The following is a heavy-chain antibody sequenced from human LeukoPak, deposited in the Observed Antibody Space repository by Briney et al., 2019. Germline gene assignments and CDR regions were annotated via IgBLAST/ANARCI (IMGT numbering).Heavy chain of an antibody. CDR2: INAGNGNT. D-gene: IGHD6-13*01. CDR1: GYTFTIYA. CDR3: ARDMGGGQQLVLDC. Sequence: ASVKVSCKASGYTFTIYAMHWVRQAPGQRLEWMGWINAGNGNTKYSQKFQGRVTFTRDTSASTAYMELSSLRSEDTAVYYCARDMGGGQQLVLDCWGQGTLVTASS. V-gene: IGHV1-3*01. J-gene: IGHJ4*02.